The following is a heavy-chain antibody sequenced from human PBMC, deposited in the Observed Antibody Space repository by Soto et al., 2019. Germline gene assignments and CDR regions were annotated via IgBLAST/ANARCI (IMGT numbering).Heavy chain of an antibody. CDR1: GFIVSDTY. V-gene: IGHV3-66*01. CDR2: ISNRGDT. J-gene: IGHJ3*02. Sequence: EVQLVESGGGLVQPGGSLRLSCTASGFIVSDTYVNWVRQAPGKGLEWVSVISNRGDTHYADSVRGRFSLSRDISDNTLHLQMNNLRVEDTAVYYCARGPRYCRGGSCSITRDAYDIWGQGTMVTVSS. D-gene: IGHD2-15*01. CDR3: ARGPRYCRGGSCSITRDAYDI.